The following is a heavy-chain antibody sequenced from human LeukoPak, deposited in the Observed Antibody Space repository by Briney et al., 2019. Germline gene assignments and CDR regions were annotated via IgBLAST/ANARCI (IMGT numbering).Heavy chain of an antibody. CDR2: IYSGGNT. CDR3: ARSSAPLEVGDFDY. V-gene: IGHV3-66*01. Sequence: TGGSLRLPCTASGFTVSSNYMSWVRQAPGKGLEWVSVIYSGGNTYYADSVKGRLTISRDNSKNTVYLQMNSLRAEDTAVYYCARSSAPLEVGDFDYWGQGTLVTVSS. D-gene: IGHD1-26*01. CDR1: GFTVSSNY. J-gene: IGHJ4*02.